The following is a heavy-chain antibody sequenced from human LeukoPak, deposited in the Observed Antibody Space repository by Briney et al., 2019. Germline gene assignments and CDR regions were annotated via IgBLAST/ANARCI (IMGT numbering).Heavy chain of an antibody. CDR3: ASRYYDILTGYYDFDY. CDR2: IDPSNSYT. Sequence: GESLKISCKGSGYSFTSYWISWVRQMPGKGLEWMGRIDPSNSYTNYSPSFQGHVTISADKSISTAYLQWSSLKASDTAMYYCASRYYDILTGYYDFDYWGQGTLVTVSS. CDR1: GYSFTSYW. V-gene: IGHV5-10-1*01. D-gene: IGHD3-9*01. J-gene: IGHJ4*02.